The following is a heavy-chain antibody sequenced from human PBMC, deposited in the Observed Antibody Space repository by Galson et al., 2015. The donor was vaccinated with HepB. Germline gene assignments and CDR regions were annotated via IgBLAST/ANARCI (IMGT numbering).Heavy chain of an antibody. V-gene: IGHV1-69*13. CDR2: LVPMFGIA. Sequence: SVTVSCKASGGTFTNYCISWVRQAPGQGLEWMGGLVPMFGIANYAQKFQGRVTITADESTSTVYMDLSSLRSEDTAVYYCARDKIEGTMIRGNVFDVGGQGTTVGVSS. D-gene: IGHD3-10*01. CDR3: ARDKIEGTMIRGNVFDV. CDR1: GGTFTNYC. J-gene: IGHJ6*02.